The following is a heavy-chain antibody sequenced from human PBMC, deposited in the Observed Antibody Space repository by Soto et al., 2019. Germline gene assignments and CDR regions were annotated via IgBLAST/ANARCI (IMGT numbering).Heavy chain of an antibody. CDR2: INPDNGGT. Sequence: ASVKVSCKASGYTFTGYYMHWVRQAPGQGLEWMGRINPDNGGTNYAQRFQGRVTMTRATSISTAYMELGSLRSDDTAVYYCASRTTGWDYHVMDVCGQGTTVTVSS. D-gene: IGHD1-7*01. J-gene: IGHJ6*02. CDR1: GYTFTGYY. CDR3: ASRTTGWDYHVMDV. V-gene: IGHV1-2*02.